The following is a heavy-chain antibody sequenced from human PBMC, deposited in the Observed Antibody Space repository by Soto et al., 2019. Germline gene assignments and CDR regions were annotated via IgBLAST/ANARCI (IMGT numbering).Heavy chain of an antibody. Sequence: ASVNVSCKAAGYDFTIYDINWVRQATGQGIEWMGWMNPNTGNTGYAQKFQGRVTMTRNTSKTTAYMELSGLRSEDTAVYYCARRRFCTNGVCPRDAFDIWGQGTMVTVSS. V-gene: IGHV1-8*01. CDR3: ARRRFCTNGVCPRDAFDI. CDR1: GYDFTIYD. J-gene: IGHJ3*02. CDR2: MNPNTGNT. D-gene: IGHD2-8*01.